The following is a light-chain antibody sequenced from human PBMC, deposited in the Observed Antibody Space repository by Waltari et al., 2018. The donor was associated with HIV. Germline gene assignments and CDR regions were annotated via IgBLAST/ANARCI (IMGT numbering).Light chain of an antibody. CDR2: EVT. CDR3: SSYTSSSIYVL. Sequence: QSALTQPASVSGSPGQSITISCTGTSSDVGTYNYVSWYQQHPGKAPKLMLFEVTKRPPVVSDRFSGSKSGNTASLTISGLQAEDEADYYCSSYTSSSIYVLFGGGTKLTVL. V-gene: IGLV2-14*03. CDR1: SSDVGTYNY. J-gene: IGLJ2*01.